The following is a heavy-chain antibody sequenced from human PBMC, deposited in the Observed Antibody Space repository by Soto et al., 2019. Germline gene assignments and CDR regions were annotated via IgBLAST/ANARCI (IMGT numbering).Heavy chain of an antibody. J-gene: IGHJ6*02. D-gene: IGHD5-18*01. CDR3: ARDHHTAMVQDV. CDR2: IWYDGSNK. V-gene: IGHV3-33*01. Sequence: GGSLRLCCAASGFTFSSYGMHWVRQAPGKGLEWVAVIWYDGSNKYYTDSVKGRFTISXXXXXXTXYXQXXXLRAXDTAVYYCARDHHTAMVQDVWGQGTTVTVSS. CDR1: GFTFSSYG.